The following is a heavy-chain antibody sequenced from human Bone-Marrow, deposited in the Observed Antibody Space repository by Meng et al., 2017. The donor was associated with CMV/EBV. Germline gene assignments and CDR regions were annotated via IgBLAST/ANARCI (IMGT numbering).Heavy chain of an antibody. Sequence: SGVSLSTSGVGGGWIRQPPGKALEWLALIYWNDDKRYSPSLKSRLTITKDTSKNQVVLTMTNMDPVDTATYYCAHSQGLSGYYHFDYWGQGTLVTVSS. V-gene: IGHV2-5*01. CDR2: IYWNDDK. CDR3: AHSQGLSGYYHFDY. D-gene: IGHD3-22*01. CDR1: GVSLSTSGVG. J-gene: IGHJ4*02.